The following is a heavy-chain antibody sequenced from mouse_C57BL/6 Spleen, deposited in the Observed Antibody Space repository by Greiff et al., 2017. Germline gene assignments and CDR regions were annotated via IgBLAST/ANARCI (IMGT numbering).Heavy chain of an antibody. CDR1: GYTFTGYW. CDR2: ILPGSGST. Sequence: QVQLQQSGAELMKPGASVKLSCKATGYTFTGYWIEWVKQRPGHGLEWIGEILPGSGSTNYNEKFKGKATFTADTSSNTAYMQLSSLTTEDSAIYYCASAIYYDYDTGYYFDYWGQGTTLTVSS. V-gene: IGHV1-9*01. J-gene: IGHJ2*01. D-gene: IGHD2-4*01. CDR3: ASAIYYDYDTGYYFDY.